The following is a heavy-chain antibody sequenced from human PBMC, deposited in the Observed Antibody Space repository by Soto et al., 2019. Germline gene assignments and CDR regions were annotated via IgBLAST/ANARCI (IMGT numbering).Heavy chain of an antibody. CDR2: ISYGGGTT. D-gene: IGHD3-22*01. Sequence: EVQLLESGGGLVQPGGSLRLSCAASEFTFSNYAMSWVRQAPGKGLEWVSAISYGGGTTYYADSVKGRFTISRDNSKNTLYLQMNSLRAEETAVYYCAKNPGYYYDSTGYHFDYRGQGTLVSVSS. V-gene: IGHV3-23*01. CDR1: EFTFSNYA. J-gene: IGHJ4*02. CDR3: AKNPGYYYDSTGYHFDY.